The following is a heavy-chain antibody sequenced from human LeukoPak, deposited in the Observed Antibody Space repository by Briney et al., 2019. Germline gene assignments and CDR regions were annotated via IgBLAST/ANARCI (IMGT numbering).Heavy chain of an antibody. CDR2: IYDSGST. D-gene: IGHD3-9*01. V-gene: IGHV4-59*01. CDR1: GGSISSCY. J-gene: IGHJ4*02. CDR3: ARGEDFERYYLAY. Sequence: SETLSLTCTVSGGSISSCYWSWIRQPPGKGLEWIGYIYDSGSTNYNPSLKSRVTISVDTSKNQFSLKLTSVTAADTAVYFCARGEDFERYYLAYWGQGTLVTVSS.